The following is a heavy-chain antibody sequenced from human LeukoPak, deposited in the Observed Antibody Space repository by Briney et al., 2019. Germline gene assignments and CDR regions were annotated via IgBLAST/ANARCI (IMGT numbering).Heavy chain of an antibody. V-gene: IGHV3-30*02. D-gene: IGHD1-14*01. J-gene: IGHJ6*03. Sequence: GRSLRLSCAASGFTFSDYAMHWVRQAPGKGLECVAFISYDGSNKYYVDYVKCRFTISRDDSKNTLYLQMNSLRAEDTAVYYCARERTGYYMAVWGKGTTVTISS. CDR2: ISYDGSNK. CDR1: GFTFSDYA. CDR3: ARERTGYYMAV.